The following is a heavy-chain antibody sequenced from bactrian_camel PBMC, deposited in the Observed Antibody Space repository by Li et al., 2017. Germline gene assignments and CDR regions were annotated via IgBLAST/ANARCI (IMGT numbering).Heavy chain of an antibody. CDR3: VADQDPFGRRAADDVCAALPAYRY. CDR1: GFSFDDSD. Sequence: QVQLVESGGGSVQAGGSLRLSCTTSGFSFDDSDMGWYRQAPGNECELVSTIGLTGKTYYSPSVKGRFTISQDSPKNTMYLQMDNLKPEDTAVYYCVADQDPFGRRAADDVCAALPAYRYSGQGTQVTVS. D-gene: IGHD7*01. J-gene: IGHJ4*01. CDR2: IGLTGKT. V-gene: IGHV3S55*01.